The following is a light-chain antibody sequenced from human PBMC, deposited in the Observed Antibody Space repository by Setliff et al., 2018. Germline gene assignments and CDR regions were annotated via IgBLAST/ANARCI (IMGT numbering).Light chain of an antibody. Sequence: QSALTQPAAVSGSPGQSITISCAGTNSDVGGYNYVSWYQQHPNKAPKLMIYEVTKRPSGVSDRFSGSKSGNTASRTISGLQAEDEADYYCLSYTSETTHALFAGGTK. CDR2: EVT. V-gene: IGLV2-14*03. J-gene: IGLJ2*01. CDR3: LSYTSETTHAL. CDR1: NSDVGGYNY.